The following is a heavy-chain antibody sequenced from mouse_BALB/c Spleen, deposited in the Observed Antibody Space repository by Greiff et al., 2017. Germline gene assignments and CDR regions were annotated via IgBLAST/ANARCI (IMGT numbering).Heavy chain of an antibody. J-gene: IGHJ3*01. V-gene: IGHV5-6-3*01. D-gene: IGHD1-1*01. CDR2: INSNGGST. CDR3: ARARKYYGSSLFAY. Sequence: EVLLVESGGGLVQPGGSLKLSCAASGFTFSSYGMSWVRQTPDKRLELVATINSNGGSTYYPDSVKGRFTISRDNAKNTLYLQMSSLKSEDTAMYYCARARKYYGSSLFAYWGQGTLVTVSA. CDR1: GFTFSSYG.